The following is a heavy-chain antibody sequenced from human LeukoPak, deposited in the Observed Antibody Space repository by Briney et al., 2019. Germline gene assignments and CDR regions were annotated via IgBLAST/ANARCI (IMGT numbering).Heavy chain of an antibody. V-gene: IGHV3-53*01. CDR1: GFTVSSSY. Sequence: PGGSLRLSCAASGFTVSSSYMSWVRPAPGKGREWVSVIYSGGSTYYADSVKGRFTISRDNARNTLYLQMNSLRVEDTAMYYCARAVTYFYGSVTYDWFDPWGQGTLVTVSS. CDR2: IYSGGST. CDR3: ARAVTYFYGSVTYDWFDP. D-gene: IGHD3-10*01. J-gene: IGHJ5*02.